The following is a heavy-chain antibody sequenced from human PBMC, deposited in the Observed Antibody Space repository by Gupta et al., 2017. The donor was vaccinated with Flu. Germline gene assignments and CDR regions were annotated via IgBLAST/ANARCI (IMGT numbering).Heavy chain of an antibody. J-gene: IGHJ4*02. CDR3: ITFYGAPSEPVN. V-gene: IGHV3-15*01. CDR2: IKTKSEGGTT. D-gene: IGHD4-17*01. CDR1: GFTFNNAR. Sequence: EALLVESGGDLVKPGGSLSLSCAASGFTFNNARMHWVRQAPGKGLEWVGRIKTKSEGGTTDYAAPVKGRFTMSRDDSKNTLYLQMNSLKTDDTAVYYCITFYGAPSEPVNWGQGTLVTVSS.